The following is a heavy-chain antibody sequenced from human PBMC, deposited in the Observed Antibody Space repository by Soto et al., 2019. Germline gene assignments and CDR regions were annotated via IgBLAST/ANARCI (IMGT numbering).Heavy chain of an antibody. Sequence: ASVKVSCKASGYTFTSYYMHWVRQAPGQGLEWMGIINPSGGSTSYAQKFQGRVTMTRDTSTSTVYMELSSLRSEDTAVYYCARDIRIAAAGTWFDPWGQGTLVTVSS. D-gene: IGHD6-13*01. CDR3: ARDIRIAAAGTWFDP. CDR2: INPSGGST. J-gene: IGHJ5*02. CDR1: GYTFTSYY. V-gene: IGHV1-46*01.